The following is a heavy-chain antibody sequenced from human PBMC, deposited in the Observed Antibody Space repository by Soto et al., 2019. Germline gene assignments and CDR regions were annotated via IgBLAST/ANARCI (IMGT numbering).Heavy chain of an antibody. CDR1: GFTFSSYW. V-gene: IGHV3-7*03. D-gene: IGHD3-3*01. J-gene: IGHJ6*02. Sequence: GGSLRLSCAASGFTFSSYWMSWVRQAPGKGLEWVANIKQDGSEKYYVDSVKGRFTISRDNAKNSLYLQMNSLRAEDTAVYYCAREYYDFWSGYYYGMDVWGQGTTVTVSS. CDR2: IKQDGSEK. CDR3: AREYYDFWSGYYYGMDV.